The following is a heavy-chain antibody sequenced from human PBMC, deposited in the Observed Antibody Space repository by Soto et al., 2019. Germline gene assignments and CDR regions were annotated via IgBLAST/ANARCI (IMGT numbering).Heavy chain of an antibody. Sequence: GGSLRLSCAASGLTFSSYGMRWVRQAPGKGLEWVAVISYDGSNKYYADSVKGRFTISRDNSKNTLYLQMNSLRAEDTAVYYCAKERYYYDSSGYEYFQHWGQGTLVTVSS. D-gene: IGHD3-22*01. CDR3: AKERYYYDSSGYEYFQH. CDR1: GLTFSSYG. V-gene: IGHV3-30*18. CDR2: ISYDGSNK. J-gene: IGHJ1*01.